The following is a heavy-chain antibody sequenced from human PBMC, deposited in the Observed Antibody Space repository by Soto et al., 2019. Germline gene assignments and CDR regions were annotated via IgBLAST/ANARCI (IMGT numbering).Heavy chain of an antibody. J-gene: IGHJ4*02. CDR1: GFTFSSYA. CDR2: ISGSGGST. D-gene: IGHD2-2*01. Sequence: GGSLRLSCAASGFTFSSYAMSWVRQAPGKGLEWVSAISGSGGSTYYADSVKGRFTISRGNSKNTLYLQMNSLRAEDTAVYYCAKDGGYCSSTSCRFFYFDYWGQGTLVTVSS. V-gene: IGHV3-23*01. CDR3: AKDGGYCSSTSCRFFYFDY.